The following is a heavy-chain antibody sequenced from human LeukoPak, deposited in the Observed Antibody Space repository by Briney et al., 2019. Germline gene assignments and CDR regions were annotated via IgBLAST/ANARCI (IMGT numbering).Heavy chain of an antibody. V-gene: IGHV4-59*01. Sequence: SETLSLTCTVSGGSISSYYWSWIRQPPGKGLEWIGYIYYSGSTNYNPSLKSRVTISVDTSKNQFSLKLSSVTAADTAVYYCARVKRYCSGGSCYSNWYFDLWGRGTLVTVSS. CDR2: IYYSGST. J-gene: IGHJ2*01. CDR1: GGSISSYY. D-gene: IGHD2-15*01. CDR3: ARVKRYCSGGSCYSNWYFDL.